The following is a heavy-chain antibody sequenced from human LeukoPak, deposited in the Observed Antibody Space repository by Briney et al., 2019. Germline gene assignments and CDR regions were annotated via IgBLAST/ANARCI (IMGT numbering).Heavy chain of an antibody. D-gene: IGHD5-18*01. CDR2: IYHSGST. CDR3: ASAAMVNRDKYYFDY. Sequence: SETLSLTCAVSGGSISSSNWWSWVRQPPGKGLEWIGEIYHSGSTNYNPSLKSRVTISVDKSKNQFSLKLSSVTAADTAVYYCASAAMVNRDKYYFDYWGQGTLVTVSS. CDR1: GGSISSSNW. J-gene: IGHJ4*02. V-gene: IGHV4-4*02.